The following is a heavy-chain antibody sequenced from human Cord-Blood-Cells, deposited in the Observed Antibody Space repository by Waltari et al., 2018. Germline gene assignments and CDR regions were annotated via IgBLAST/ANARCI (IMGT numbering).Heavy chain of an antibody. CDR1: GGTFSSYA. CDR3: ARGTRGGITIFGVVFDY. Sequence: QVQLVQSGAEVKTPGSSVKVSCKASGGTFSSYAISWVRPAPGQGLEWMGGIIPIFGTANYAQKFQGRVTITADESTSTAYMELSSLRSEDTAVYYCARGTRGGITIFGVVFDYWGQGTLVTVSS. J-gene: IGHJ4*02. CDR2: IIPIFGTA. D-gene: IGHD3-3*01. V-gene: IGHV1-69*01.